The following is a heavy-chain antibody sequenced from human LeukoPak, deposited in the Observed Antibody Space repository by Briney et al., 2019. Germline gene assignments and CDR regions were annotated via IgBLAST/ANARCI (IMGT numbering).Heavy chain of an antibody. Sequence: GGSLRLSCTASGFTFSDHYMSWFRLPPGKGLEWLSYITSSGTTSDYADSVKGRFTISRDNAKNSMYLQMNSLRPEDTAVYYCARDPDYGDPDWGQGTLVTVSS. CDR2: ITSSGTTS. CDR1: GFTFSDHY. CDR3: ARDPDYGDPD. V-gene: IGHV3-11*01. D-gene: IGHD4-17*01. J-gene: IGHJ4*02.